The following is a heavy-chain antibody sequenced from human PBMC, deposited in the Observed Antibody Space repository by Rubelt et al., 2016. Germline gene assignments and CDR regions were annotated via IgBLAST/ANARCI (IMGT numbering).Heavy chain of an antibody. CDR3: AREDTTDRGWYDALDI. CDR1: EYSFTKNP. J-gene: IGHJ3*02. CDR2: INAGNGNT. V-gene: IGHV1-3*01. D-gene: IGHD6-19*01. Sequence: QVQLVQSGAEVKKPGASVKVSCKASEYSFTKNPIHWVRQAPGQRLEWMGWINAGNGNTQYSQKFKGRVTITRDTSARTAYMELSSLRSEDTAVYYCAREDTTDRGWYDALDIWGQGTMVTVSS.